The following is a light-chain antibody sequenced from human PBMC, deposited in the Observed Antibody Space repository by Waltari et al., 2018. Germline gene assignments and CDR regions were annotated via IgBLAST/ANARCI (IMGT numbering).Light chain of an antibody. CDR2: ESS. J-gene: IGKJ3*01. V-gene: IGKV3-11*01. CDR3: QQRSNWPSGT. CDR1: QSVSSY. Sequence: IVLTQSPATLSLSPGERATLSCRASQSVSSYLAWYQQKPGQAPRLLIYESSNRATGIPARFSGSGSGTDFTLTISSLEPEDFAGYYCQQRSNWPSGTFGPGTKVDIK.